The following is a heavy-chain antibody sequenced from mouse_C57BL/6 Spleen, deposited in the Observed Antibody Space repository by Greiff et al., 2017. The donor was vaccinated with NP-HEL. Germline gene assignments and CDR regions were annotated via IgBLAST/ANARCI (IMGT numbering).Heavy chain of an antibody. V-gene: IGHV1-42*01. J-gene: IGHJ2*01. CDR2: INPSTGGT. CDR1: GYSFTGYY. CDR3: ARGDPFDY. Sequence: VQLKQSGPELVKPGASVKISCKASGYSFTGYYMNWVKQSPEKSLEWIGEINPSTGGTTYNQKFKAKATLTVDKSSSTAYMQLKSLTSEDSAVYYCARGDPFDYWGQGTTLTVSS.